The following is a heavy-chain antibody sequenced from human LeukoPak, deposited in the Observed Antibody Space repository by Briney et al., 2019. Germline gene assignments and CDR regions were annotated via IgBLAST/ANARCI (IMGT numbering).Heavy chain of an antibody. CDR2: ISTDGSST. Sequence: PGGSLRLSCAASGFTSSSYWMHWVRQAPGKGLVWVSRISTDGSSTTYADSVKGRFTVSRDNAQNTLYLQMHSLRVEDTAVYYCAREYSSSSGRAFDYWGQGTLVTVSS. D-gene: IGHD6-6*01. CDR1: GFTSSSYW. CDR3: AREYSSSSGRAFDY. V-gene: IGHV3-74*01. J-gene: IGHJ4*02.